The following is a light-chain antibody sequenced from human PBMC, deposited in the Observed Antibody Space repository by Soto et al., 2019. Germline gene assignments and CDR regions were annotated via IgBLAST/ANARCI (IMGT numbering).Light chain of an antibody. Sequence: DIVMTQAPDSLAVSLGERATINCKSSQRVLYSSNTKNYLAWYQQKPGQPPKLLIYWATTREAGVPDRFSDSGSGTDFTLTISSLQAEDVAVYYCQQYYSTRTFGQGTKVEIK. CDR1: QRVLYSSNTKNY. CDR3: QQYYSTRT. CDR2: WAT. V-gene: IGKV4-1*01. J-gene: IGKJ1*01.